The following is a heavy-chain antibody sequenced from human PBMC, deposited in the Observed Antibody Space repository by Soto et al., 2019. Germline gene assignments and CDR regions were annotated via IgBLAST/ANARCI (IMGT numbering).Heavy chain of an antibody. CDR2: IWYDGSNK. J-gene: IGHJ6*02. CDR3: ARDGSWFGELGFYGMDV. V-gene: IGHV3-33*01. Sequence: QVPLVESGGGVVQPGRSLRLSCAASGFTFSSYGMHWVRQAPGKGLEWVAVIWYDGSNKYYADSVKGRFTISRDNSKNTLYLQMNSLRAEDTAVYYCARDGSWFGELGFYGMDVWGQGTTVTVSS. D-gene: IGHD3-10*01. CDR1: GFTFSSYG.